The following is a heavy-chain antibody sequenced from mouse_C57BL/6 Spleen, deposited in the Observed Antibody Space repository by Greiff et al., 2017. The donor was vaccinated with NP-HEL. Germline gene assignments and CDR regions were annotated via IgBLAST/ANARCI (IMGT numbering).Heavy chain of an antibody. CDR1: GFSLTSYG. V-gene: IGHV2-5*01. D-gene: IGHD2-5*01. J-gene: IGHJ1*03. Sequence: VKLVESGPGLVQPSQSLSITCTVSGFSLTSYGVHWVRQSPGKGLEWMGVIWRGGSTDYNAAFMSRLSITKDNSKSQVFFKMNSLQADDTAIYYCAKDYSNYVWYFDVWGTGTTVTVSS. CDR2: IWRGGST. CDR3: AKDYSNYVWYFDV.